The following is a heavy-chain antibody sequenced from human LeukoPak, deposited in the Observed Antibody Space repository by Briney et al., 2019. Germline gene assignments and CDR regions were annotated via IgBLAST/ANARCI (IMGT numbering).Heavy chain of an antibody. CDR3: AKEEGYVDGNPLDY. V-gene: IGHV3-23*01. CDR1: GFAFLNYG. CDR2: ISGSGGSA. D-gene: IGHD5-12*01. J-gene: IGHJ4*02. Sequence: GGTLRLSCAASGFAFLNYGMSWVRQAPGKGLEWVSAISGSGGSAYYADSVKGRFTISRDNSKNTLYLQMNSLRAEDTAVYYCAKEEGYVDGNPLDYWGQGTLVTVSS.